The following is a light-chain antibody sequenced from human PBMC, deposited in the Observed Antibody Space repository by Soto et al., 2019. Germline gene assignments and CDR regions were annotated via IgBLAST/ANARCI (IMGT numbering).Light chain of an antibody. CDR2: AAS. CDR1: QSISSY. CDR3: QQSYSTPYT. J-gene: IGKJ2*01. V-gene: IGKV1-39*01. Sequence: DIQMTQSPSSLSASVGDRVTITCRASQSISSYLNWYQQKPGKAPKLLIYAASSLQSGVPSRFSGSGSGTDFTLPIRSLRPEDFATYFCQQSYSTPYTFGQGTKLEIK.